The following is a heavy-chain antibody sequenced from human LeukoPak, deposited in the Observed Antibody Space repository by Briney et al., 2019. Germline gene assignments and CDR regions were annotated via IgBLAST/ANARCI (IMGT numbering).Heavy chain of an antibody. CDR1: GFTFSSYA. CDR2: ISGSGDNT. Sequence: GGSLRLSCAASGFTFSSYAMSWVRRTPGKGLEWVSGISGSGDNTLYADSVKGRFTISRDNSKNTLYLEMNSLRAEDTAIYYCAKMKGHPLPKYYMDVWGQGTTVTVSS. D-gene: IGHD1-26*01. V-gene: IGHV3-23*01. J-gene: IGHJ6*01. CDR3: AKMKGHPLPKYYMDV.